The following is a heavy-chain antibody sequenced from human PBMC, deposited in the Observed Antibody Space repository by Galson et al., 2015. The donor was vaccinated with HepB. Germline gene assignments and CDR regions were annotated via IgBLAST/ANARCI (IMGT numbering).Heavy chain of an antibody. CDR3: ARGARGPMNGNWFDP. D-gene: IGHD3-22*01. Sequence: SLRLSCAASGFTFSSYAMHWVRQAPGKGLEWVAVISYDGSNKYYADSVKGRFTISRDNSKNTLYLQMNSLRAEDTAVYYCARGARGPMNGNWFDPWGQGTLVTVSS. CDR1: GFTFSSYA. CDR2: ISYDGSNK. J-gene: IGHJ5*02. V-gene: IGHV3-30*04.